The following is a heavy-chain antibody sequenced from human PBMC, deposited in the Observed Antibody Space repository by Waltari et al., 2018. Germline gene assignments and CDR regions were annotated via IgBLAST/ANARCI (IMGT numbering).Heavy chain of an antibody. V-gene: IGHV1-2*02. CDR2: INPNSGGT. D-gene: IGHD6-25*01. CDR3: ASRGTGPAAPAGGYYMDV. CDR1: GYTFTGYY. Sequence: QVQLVQSGAEVKKPGASVTVSCQASGYTFTGYYMHWVRQAPGQGLEWMGWINPNSGGTNYAQKFQGRVTMTRDTSISTAYMELSRLRSDDTAVYYCASRGTGPAAPAGGYYMDVWGKGTTVTVSS. J-gene: IGHJ6*03.